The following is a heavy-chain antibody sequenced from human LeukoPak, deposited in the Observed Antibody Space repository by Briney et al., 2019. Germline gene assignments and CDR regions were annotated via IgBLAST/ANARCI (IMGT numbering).Heavy chain of an antibody. D-gene: IGHD3-10*01. CDR1: GFTFSSYA. CDR3: AKLSYYYGSRAYSRYYFDY. J-gene: IGHJ4*02. CDR2: IVGSGVTT. Sequence: GGSLRLSCAASGFTFSSYAMSWVRQAPGKGLEWVSTIVGSGVTTYYADSVKGRFTISRDDSKNTLYLQMNSLRAEDTAVYYCAKLSYYYGSRAYSRYYFDYWGQGTLVTVSS. V-gene: IGHV3-23*01.